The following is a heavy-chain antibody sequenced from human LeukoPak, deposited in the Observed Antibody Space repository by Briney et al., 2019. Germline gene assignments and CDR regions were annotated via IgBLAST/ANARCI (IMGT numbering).Heavy chain of an antibody. V-gene: IGHV3-30*03. CDR2: ISYDGSNK. Sequence: PGGSLRLSCAASGFTFSNYGMHWVRQAPGKGLKWVAVISYDGSNKYYADSVKGRFTISRDKSKNTLYLQMNSLRAEDTAVYYCARDLGGAFDIWGQGTMVTVSS. CDR3: ARDLGGAFDI. J-gene: IGHJ3*02. CDR1: GFTFSNYG.